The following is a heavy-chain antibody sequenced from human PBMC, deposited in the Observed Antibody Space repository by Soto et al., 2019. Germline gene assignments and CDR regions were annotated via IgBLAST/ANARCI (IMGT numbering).Heavy chain of an antibody. V-gene: IGHV1-69*01. CDR3: ARGWGYDSTDYYYAY. CDR2: IIPIFGIA. J-gene: IGHJ4*02. CDR1: GGSFNRHT. Sequence: QVQLVQSGAEVRKPGSSVRVSCKASGGSFNRHTISWVRQAPGQGLEWMGGIIPIFGIANHAQKFQGRVTIIADESKSTVYMELSSLRSYDTAIYSCARGWGYDSTDYYYAYWGQGTLVIVSS. D-gene: IGHD3-22*01.